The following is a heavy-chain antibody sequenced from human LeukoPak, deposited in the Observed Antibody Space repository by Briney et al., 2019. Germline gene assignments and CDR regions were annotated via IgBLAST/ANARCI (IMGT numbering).Heavy chain of an antibody. V-gene: IGHV4-30-4*01. CDR2: MYYSGST. CDR3: ARWAAASDDYYYYMDV. CDR1: GGSISSGDYY. Sequence: PSETLSLTCTVSGGSISSGDYYWSWIRQPPGKGLERIAYMYYSGSTYYNPSLKSRVTMSADTSKNQLSLKLSSVTAADTAVYYCARWAAASDDYYYYMDVWGKGTTVTVSS. J-gene: IGHJ6*03. D-gene: IGHD2-2*01.